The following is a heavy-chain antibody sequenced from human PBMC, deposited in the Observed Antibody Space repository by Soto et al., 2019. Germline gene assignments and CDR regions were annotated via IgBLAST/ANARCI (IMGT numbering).Heavy chain of an antibody. D-gene: IGHD2-21*02. J-gene: IGHJ4*02. V-gene: IGHV1-46*02. CDR3: ARGGHIAVVTASFDY. CDR2: IHPSGGGT. Sequence: QVQLVQSGAEVKKPGASVKVSCKPSGYTFNTYYLHWVRQAPGRALEWMGVIHPSGGGTTYAQKFLGRVTVTRDTSTTTVFMELSSLRSDDTAVYYCARGGHIAVVTASFDYWGQGTLVTVSS. CDR1: GYTFNTYY.